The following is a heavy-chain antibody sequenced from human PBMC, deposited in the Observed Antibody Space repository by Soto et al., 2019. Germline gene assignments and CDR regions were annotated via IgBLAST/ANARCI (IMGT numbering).Heavy chain of an antibody. CDR3: ARETYSSSWYEFDYYYGMDV. Sequence: EVQLVESGGGLVKPGGSLRLSCAASGFTFSSYSMNWVRQAPGKGLEWVSSISSSSSYIYYADSVKGRFTISRDNAKKSLYLQMNSLRAEDTAVYYCARETYSSSWYEFDYYYGMDVWGQGTTVTVSS. J-gene: IGHJ6*02. CDR1: GFTFSSYS. CDR2: ISSSSSYI. V-gene: IGHV3-21*01. D-gene: IGHD6-13*01.